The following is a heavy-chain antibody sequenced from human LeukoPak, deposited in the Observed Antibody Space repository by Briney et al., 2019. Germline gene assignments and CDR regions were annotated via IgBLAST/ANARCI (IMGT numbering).Heavy chain of an antibody. J-gene: IGHJ4*02. CDR2: ISGYNGNT. V-gene: IGHV1-18*01. Sequence: ASVKVSCKASGYTFTNYGINWVRQAPGQGLEWMGWISGYNGNTNYSQKLQGRVTMTTDTSTTTAYMELRSLRSDDTAMYYCARGVYGGSPDYWGQGTLVTVSS. CDR3: ARGVYGGSPDY. CDR1: GYTFTNYG. D-gene: IGHD2-15*01.